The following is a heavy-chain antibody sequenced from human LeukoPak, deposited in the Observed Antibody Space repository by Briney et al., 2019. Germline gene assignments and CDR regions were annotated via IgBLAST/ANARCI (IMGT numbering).Heavy chain of an antibody. Sequence: SVKVSCKASGGTFSSYAISWVRQAPGQGLEWMGRIIPILGIANYAQKFQGRVTITADKSTSTAYMELSSLRSEDTAVYYCARDFGYDILTGYSDYWGQGTLVTVSS. CDR1: GGTFSSYA. D-gene: IGHD3-9*01. CDR3: ARDFGYDILTGYSDY. CDR2: IIPILGIA. J-gene: IGHJ4*02. V-gene: IGHV1-69*04.